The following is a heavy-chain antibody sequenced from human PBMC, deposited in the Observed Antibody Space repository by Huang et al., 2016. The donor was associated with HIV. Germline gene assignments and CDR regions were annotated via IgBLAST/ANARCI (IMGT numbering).Heavy chain of an antibody. D-gene: IGHD5-18*01. CDR1: GFPFNNHA. CDR3: ARAKDTWDAYDI. CDR2: ISNDGSNN. Sequence: QVQLVESGGGVVQPGRSLRLSCAASGFPFNNHAMHWVRQAPGKGRDVVAVISNDGSNNYYADSVKGRFTISRDSSKSTLFLHMTSLRTEDTAVYYCARAKDTWDAYDIWGQGTMVIVSS. J-gene: IGHJ3*02. V-gene: IGHV3-30-3*01.